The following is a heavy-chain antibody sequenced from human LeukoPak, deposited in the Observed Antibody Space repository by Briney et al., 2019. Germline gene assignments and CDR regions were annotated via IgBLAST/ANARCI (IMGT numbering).Heavy chain of an antibody. CDR2: IYYSGST. Sequence: PSETLSLTCTVPGGSISSYYWSWIRQPPGKGLEWIGYIYYSGSTNYNPSLKSRVTISVDTSKNQFSLKLSSVTAADTAVYYCARGSKYSSSWYFDYWAQGTLVTVPS. CDR3: ARGSKYSSSWYFDY. J-gene: IGHJ4*02. V-gene: IGHV4-59*01. D-gene: IGHD6-13*01. CDR1: GGSISSYY.